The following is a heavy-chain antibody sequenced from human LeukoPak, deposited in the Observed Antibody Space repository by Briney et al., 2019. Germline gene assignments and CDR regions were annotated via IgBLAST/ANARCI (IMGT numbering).Heavy chain of an antibody. V-gene: IGHV3-23*01. J-gene: IGHJ4*02. CDR1: GFTFSNYA. Sequence: ERSLRLSCVASGFTFSNYAMSWVSQPPGKGLEWVSTISGNGASTYYADSAKGPFTISRDNSENTLYLQMNSLRAEDTAVYYCARGQRSDYWGQGTLVTVSS. CDR3: ARGQRSDY. D-gene: IGHD6-25*01. CDR2: ISGNGAST.